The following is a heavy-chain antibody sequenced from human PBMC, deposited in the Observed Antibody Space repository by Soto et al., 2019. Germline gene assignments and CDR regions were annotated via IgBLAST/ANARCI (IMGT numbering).Heavy chain of an antibody. J-gene: IGHJ3*02. CDR2: INSDGSST. Sequence: GGSLRLSCAASGFTFSSYWMHWVRQAPGKGLVRVSRINSDGSSTSYADSVKGRFTISRDNAKNTLYLQMNSLRAEDTAVYYCARRGAFPSAFDIWGQGTMVTVSS. CDR1: GFTFSSYW. CDR3: ARRGAFPSAFDI. V-gene: IGHV3-74*01. D-gene: IGHD1-26*01.